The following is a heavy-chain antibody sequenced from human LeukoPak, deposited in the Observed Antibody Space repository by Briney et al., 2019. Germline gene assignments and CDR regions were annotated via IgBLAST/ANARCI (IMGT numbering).Heavy chain of an antibody. Sequence: SVKVSCKASGGTFSSYAISWVRQAPGQGLEWMGRIIPIFGTANYAQKFQGRVTITTDESASTAYMELSSLRSEDTAVYYCARDAYYYDSSDDYWGQGTLVTVSS. J-gene: IGHJ4*02. D-gene: IGHD3-22*01. CDR1: GGTFSSYA. CDR2: IIPIFGTA. V-gene: IGHV1-69*05. CDR3: ARDAYYYDSSDDY.